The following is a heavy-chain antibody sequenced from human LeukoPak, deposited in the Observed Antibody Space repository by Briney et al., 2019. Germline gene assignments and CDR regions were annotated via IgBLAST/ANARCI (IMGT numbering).Heavy chain of an antibody. CDR2: ISGSGGST. D-gene: IGHD2-2*01. CDR1: GFTFSSCA. CDR3: AKEYCSSTSCYGNWFDP. V-gene: IGHV3-23*01. Sequence: GGSLRLSCAASGFTFSSCAMSWVRQAPGKGLEWVSAISGSGGSTYYADSVKGRFTISRDNSKNTLYLQMNSLRAEDTAVYYCAKEYCSSTSCYGNWFDPWGQGTLVTVSS. J-gene: IGHJ5*02.